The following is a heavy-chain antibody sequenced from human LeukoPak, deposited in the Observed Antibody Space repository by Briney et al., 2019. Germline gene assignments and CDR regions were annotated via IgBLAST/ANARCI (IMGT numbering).Heavy chain of an antibody. CDR1: GFTFSSYS. J-gene: IGHJ4*02. V-gene: IGHV3-21*01. CDR3: ARGGDGDSFLFDY. D-gene: IGHD4-17*01. Sequence: TGGSLRLSCAASGFTFSSYSMNWVSQAPGKGLEWVSSISSSSSYIYYAASVKGRFTISRDNAKNSLYLQMNSLRAEDTAVYYCARGGDGDSFLFDYWGQGTLVPSPQ. CDR2: ISSSSSYI.